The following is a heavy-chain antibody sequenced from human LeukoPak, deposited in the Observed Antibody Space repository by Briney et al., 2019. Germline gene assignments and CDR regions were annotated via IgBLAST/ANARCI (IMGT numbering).Heavy chain of an antibody. J-gene: IGHJ4*02. V-gene: IGHV3-74*03. Sequence: PGGSLRLSCEASGFSFIKYRMHWVRQAPGKGLVCVAFISKDGGTTTYVDSVRDRFTISRDNSKNILFLQMNSLKSEDTAMYYCVRASGYLHYFDFWGQGSLVTVSS. CDR1: GFSFIKYR. D-gene: IGHD3-3*01. CDR3: VRASGYLHYFDF. CDR2: ISKDGGTT.